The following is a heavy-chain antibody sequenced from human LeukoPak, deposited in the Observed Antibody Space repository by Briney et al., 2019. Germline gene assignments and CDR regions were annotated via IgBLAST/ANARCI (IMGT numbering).Heavy chain of an antibody. CDR2: IISDGSST. V-gene: IGHV3-74*01. Sequence: GGSLRLSCAASGFTFSDYWKHWVRQAPGKGLVWVSRIISDGSSTSYADSVKGRFTMSRDNAKNTLYLQMNSLRAEDTAVYYCARDSRYNIEVWGQGTTVTVSS. D-gene: IGHD5-24*01. CDR1: GFTFSDYW. J-gene: IGHJ6*02. CDR3: ARDSRYNIEV.